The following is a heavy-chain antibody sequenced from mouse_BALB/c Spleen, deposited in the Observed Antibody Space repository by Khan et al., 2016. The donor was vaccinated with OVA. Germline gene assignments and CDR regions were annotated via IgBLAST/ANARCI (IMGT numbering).Heavy chain of an antibody. J-gene: IGHJ2*01. Sequence: EVQLQESGAELGRPGSSVKLSCKTSGFTFTSYGIKWVKQRPGQGLEWIGYIYPGNGYTVYNEKFQGKATLTSDTSSSTAYMQLRSLTSEDSAIYFWAAAYYRNYFDYWGQGTTLTVSS. V-gene: IGHV1S134*01. CDR2: IYPGNGYT. D-gene: IGHD2-14*01. CDR3: AAAYYRNYFDY. CDR1: GFTFTSYG.